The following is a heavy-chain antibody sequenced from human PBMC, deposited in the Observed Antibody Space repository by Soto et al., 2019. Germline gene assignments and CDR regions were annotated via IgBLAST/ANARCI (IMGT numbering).Heavy chain of an antibody. CDR3: ARRTDSSSSRYYYLDV. V-gene: IGHV4-59*08. Sequence: PSETLSLTCTVSGGSISSYYWSWLRQPPGKGLEWIGYIYYSGSTNYNPSLKSRVTISVDTSKNQFSLKLSSVTAADTAVYYCARRTDSSSSRYYYLDVWGKGTTVTVSS. CDR2: IYYSGST. CDR1: GGSISSYY. J-gene: IGHJ6*03. D-gene: IGHD6-6*01.